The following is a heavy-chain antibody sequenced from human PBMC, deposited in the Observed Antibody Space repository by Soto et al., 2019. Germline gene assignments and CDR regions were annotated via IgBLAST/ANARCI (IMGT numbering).Heavy chain of an antibody. CDR3: ASEERGYSYYSNYYYYGMDV. V-gene: IGHV1-2*04. CDR2: INPNSGGT. J-gene: IGHJ6*02. D-gene: IGHD5-18*01. CDR1: GYTFTGYY. Sequence: QVQLVQSGAEVKKPGASVKVSCKASGYTFTGYYMHWVRQAPGQGLEWMGWINPNSGGTNYAQKFQGWVTMTRDTSISTAYMELSRLRSDDTAVYYCASEERGYSYYSNYYYYGMDVWGQGTTVTVSS.